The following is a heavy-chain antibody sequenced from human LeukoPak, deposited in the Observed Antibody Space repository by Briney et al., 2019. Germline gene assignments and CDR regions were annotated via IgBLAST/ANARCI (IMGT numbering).Heavy chain of an antibody. CDR2: MNPNSGNT. CDR1: GYTFTRYG. CDR3: ARYYYDSSGYSVDY. V-gene: IGHV1-8*02. J-gene: IGHJ4*02. D-gene: IGHD3-22*01. Sequence: ASVKVSCKASGYTFTRYGISWVRQAPGQGLEWMGWMNPNSGNTGYAQKFQGRVTMTRNTSISTAYMELSSLRSEDTAVYYCARYYYDSSGYSVDYWGQGTLVTVSS.